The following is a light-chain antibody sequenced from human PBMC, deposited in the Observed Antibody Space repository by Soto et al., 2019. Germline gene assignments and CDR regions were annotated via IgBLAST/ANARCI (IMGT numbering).Light chain of an antibody. CDR3: AAWDDSLSGVV. Sequence: QSVLTQPPSESGTPGQTVTISCSGRFSNIGSNFIYWYQQLPGTAPKLLIYRNNERPSGVPARFSASKSGTSASLGISGLRSEDEADYHCAAWDDSLSGVVFGGGTKLTVL. V-gene: IGLV1-47*01. CDR2: RNN. J-gene: IGLJ3*02. CDR1: FSNIGSNF.